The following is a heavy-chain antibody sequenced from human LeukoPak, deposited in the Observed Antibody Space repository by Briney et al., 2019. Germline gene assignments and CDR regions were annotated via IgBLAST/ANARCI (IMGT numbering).Heavy chain of an antibody. V-gene: IGHV3-49*01. CDR3: TRAHYYDSSGYHYDGDY. D-gene: IGHD3-22*01. CDR2: IRGKVYGGTT. CDR1: GFTFGDYA. Sequence: GGSLRLSCTTSGFTFGDYALNWFRQAPEKGLEWVGFIRGKVYGGTTEYAASVKGRFTISRDGAKSTAYLQVNSLRTEDTAVYYCTRAHYYDSSGYHYDGDYWGQGTLVTVSS. J-gene: IGHJ4*02.